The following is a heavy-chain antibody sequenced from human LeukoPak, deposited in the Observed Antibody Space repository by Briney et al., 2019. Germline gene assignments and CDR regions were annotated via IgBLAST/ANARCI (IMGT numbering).Heavy chain of an antibody. J-gene: IGHJ4*02. Sequence: GGSLRLSCAASGFTFSSYAMSWVRQAPGKGLEWVSAISGSGGSTYYADSVKGRFTISRDNAKNSLYLQMNSLRADDTAVYYCARVEATAVFYWGQGTLVIVSS. CDR3: ARVEATAVFY. V-gene: IGHV3-23*01. CDR2: ISGSGGST. CDR1: GFTFSSYA. D-gene: IGHD2-21*02.